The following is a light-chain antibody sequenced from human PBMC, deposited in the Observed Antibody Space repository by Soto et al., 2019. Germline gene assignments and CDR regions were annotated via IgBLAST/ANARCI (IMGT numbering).Light chain of an antibody. CDR3: STWDDTLDACV. Sequence: QSVLSQPPSASAPPGQRVTISCSGGSSNIGDNPVNWYQHLPGAAPTLLIYNNNQRPSGVPDRFSGSKSGASASLAISGLRSEDEADYYCSTWDDTLDACVFGTGTKV. J-gene: IGLJ1*01. CDR2: NNN. V-gene: IGLV1-44*01. CDR1: SSNIGDNP.